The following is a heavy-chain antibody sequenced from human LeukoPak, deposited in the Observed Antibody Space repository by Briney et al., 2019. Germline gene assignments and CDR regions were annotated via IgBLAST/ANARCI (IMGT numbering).Heavy chain of an antibody. CDR3: ARVVTGYYRGDH. CDR2: ISPYNGNT. Sequence: ASVKVSCKASGYTFTSYGISWVRQAPGQGLERMGWISPYNGNTNYAQKLRGRVTMTTDTSTSTAYMELRSLRSDDTAVYYCARVVTGYYRGDHWGQGTLVTVSS. CDR1: GYTFTSYG. J-gene: IGHJ4*02. V-gene: IGHV1-18*01. D-gene: IGHD3-9*01.